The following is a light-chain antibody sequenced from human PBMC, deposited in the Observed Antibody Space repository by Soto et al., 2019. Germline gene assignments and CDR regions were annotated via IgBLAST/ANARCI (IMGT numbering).Light chain of an antibody. Sequence: EIVLTQSPGTLSLSPGDRATLSCRASQSVSTNYLAWYQQSLGQAPRLLIYGASSRATGIPDRFNGNGSGTEFTLTTSRLEPEDFAVYYCHQYGSTPFTFGPGTKVDIK. CDR2: GAS. CDR1: QSVSTNY. J-gene: IGKJ3*01. CDR3: HQYGSTPFT. V-gene: IGKV3-20*01.